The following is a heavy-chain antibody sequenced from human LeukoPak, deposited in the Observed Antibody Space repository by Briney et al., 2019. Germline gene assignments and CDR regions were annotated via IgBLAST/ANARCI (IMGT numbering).Heavy chain of an antibody. Sequence: ASVKVSCKASGYTFTSYDINWVRQATGQGLEWMGWMNPNSGNTGYAQKFQGRVTITRNTSINTAYLELSSLRSEDTAVYYCARARFGEYLAFDIWGQGTTVTVSS. CDR2: MNPNSGNT. D-gene: IGHD3-10*01. V-gene: IGHV1-8*03. J-gene: IGHJ3*02. CDR3: ARARFGEYLAFDI. CDR1: GYTFTSYD.